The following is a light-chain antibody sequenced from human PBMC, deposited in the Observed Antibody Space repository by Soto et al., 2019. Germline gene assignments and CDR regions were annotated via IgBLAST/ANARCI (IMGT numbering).Light chain of an antibody. CDR2: QIS. V-gene: IGKV2-24*01. CDR3: VQFSHFPRT. J-gene: IGKJ1*01. CDR1: QSLVYSDGNTY. Sequence: VLTQTPLSSPVTLGQPASISCRSSQSLVYSDGNTYLSWVQQRPGQPPRLLIYQISNRFSGVPDRLSGSGSGTDFTLKISRVEAEDVGIYSCVQFSHFPRTFGQGTKVEI.